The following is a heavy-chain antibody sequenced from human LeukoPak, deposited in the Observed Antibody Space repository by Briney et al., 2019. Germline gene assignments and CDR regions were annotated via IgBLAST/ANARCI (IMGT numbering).Heavy chain of an antibody. D-gene: IGHD3/OR15-3a*01. Sequence: PTGGSLRLTCAASGFTFSSYNMNWVRQAPGKGLEWVSYISSSSSTIYYADSVKGRFTISRDNAKNSLYLQMNSLRAEDTAVYYCARQEPRSWTPEYFQHWGQGTLVTVSS. V-gene: IGHV3-48*01. CDR3: ARQEPRSWTPEYFQH. CDR1: GFTFSSYN. CDR2: ISSSSSTI. J-gene: IGHJ1*01.